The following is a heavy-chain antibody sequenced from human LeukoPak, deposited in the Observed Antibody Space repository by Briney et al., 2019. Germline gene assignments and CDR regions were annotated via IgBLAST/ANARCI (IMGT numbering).Heavy chain of an antibody. CDR1: GFTFSGYE. V-gene: IGHV3-21*01. D-gene: IGHD1-1*01. Sequence: GGSLRLSCTASGFTFSGYEMTWVRQAPGKGLEWVSSISSSSSYIYYADSVKGRFTISRDNAKNSLYLQMNSLRAEGTAVYYCARDPERAPGDMDVWGKGTTVTVSS. CDR2: ISSSSSYI. J-gene: IGHJ6*03. CDR3: ARDPERAPGDMDV.